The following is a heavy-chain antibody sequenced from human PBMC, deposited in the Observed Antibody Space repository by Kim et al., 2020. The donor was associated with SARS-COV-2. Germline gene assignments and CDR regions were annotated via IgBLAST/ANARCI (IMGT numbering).Heavy chain of an antibody. Sequence: GGSLRLSCAASGFTFDDYAMHWVRQAPGKGLEWVSSISWNSVSIAYADSVKGRFTISRDNAKNSLYLQMNSLRAEDTALYYCAKDIPRRFDTVTMTYYFDYWGQGAVVTVSS. CDR1: GFTFDDYA. D-gene: IGHD4-4*01. CDR3: AKDIPRRFDTVTMTYYFDY. CDR2: ISWNSVSI. J-gene: IGHJ4*02. V-gene: IGHV3-9*01.